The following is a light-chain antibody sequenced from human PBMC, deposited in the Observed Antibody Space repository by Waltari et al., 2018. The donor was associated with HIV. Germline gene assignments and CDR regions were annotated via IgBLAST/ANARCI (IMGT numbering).Light chain of an antibody. CDR3: LQDHTYPYT. Sequence: AIQMTQSPSSLSASLGDRVTITCRASQDIIDDLGWFQQRPGKAPKLLIYPASVLESGVPSRFSGSGSGTDFTLTISSLQPEDFATYYCLQDHTYPYTFGQGTKLEIK. V-gene: IGKV1-6*01. CDR1: QDIIDD. CDR2: PAS. J-gene: IGKJ2*01.